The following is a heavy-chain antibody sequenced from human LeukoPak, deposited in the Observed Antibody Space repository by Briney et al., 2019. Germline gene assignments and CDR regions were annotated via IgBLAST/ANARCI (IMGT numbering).Heavy chain of an antibody. J-gene: IGHJ4*02. CDR3: ARRVAATRYFDY. CDR1: CGSISSSSYY. V-gene: IGHV4-39*01. Sequence: KSSETLSLTCTVSCGSISSSSYYWGWIRQPPGKGLEWVGSMFYSGSTYYNPSLKSRVTISVDTSKNQFSLKLRSVTAADTAVYYCARRVAATRYFDYWGQGTLVTVSS. D-gene: IGHD6-19*01. CDR2: MFYSGST.